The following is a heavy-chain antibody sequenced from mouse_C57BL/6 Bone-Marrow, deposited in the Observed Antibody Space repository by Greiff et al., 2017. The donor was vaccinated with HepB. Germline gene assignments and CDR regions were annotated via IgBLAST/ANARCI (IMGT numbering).Heavy chain of an antibody. CDR2: ISSGSSTI. V-gene: IGHV5-17*01. J-gene: IGHJ1*03. Sequence: EVQRVESGGGLVKPGGSLKLSCAASGFTFSDYGMHWVRQAPEKGLEWVAYISSGSSTIYYADTVKGRFTISRDNAKNTLFLQMTSLRSEDTAMYYCARGGISYDGYLHWYFDVWGTGTTVTVSS. D-gene: IGHD2-3*01. CDR1: GFTFSDYG. CDR3: ARGGISYDGYLHWYFDV.